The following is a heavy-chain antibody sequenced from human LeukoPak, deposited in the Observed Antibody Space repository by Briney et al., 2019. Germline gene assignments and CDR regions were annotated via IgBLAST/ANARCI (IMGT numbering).Heavy chain of an antibody. CDR2: ISNNGGYT. D-gene: IGHD2-15*01. V-gene: IGHV3-23*01. Sequence: GGSLRLSCAASGFTFSTYAMSWVRQAPGKGLEWVSAISNNGGYTYYADSVQGRFTISRDNSKSTLCLQMNSLRAEDTAVYYCAKQLGYCSDGSCYFPYWGQGTLVTVSS. CDR1: GFTFSTYA. CDR3: AKQLGYCSDGSCYFPY. J-gene: IGHJ4*02.